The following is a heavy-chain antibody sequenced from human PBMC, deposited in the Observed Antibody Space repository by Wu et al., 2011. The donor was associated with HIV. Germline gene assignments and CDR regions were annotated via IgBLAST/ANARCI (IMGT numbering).Heavy chain of an antibody. CDR1: GGTFSNYY. CDR3: ARANFDDGSHYSNPHYFDY. J-gene: IGHJ4*02. D-gene: IGHD3-22*01. Sequence: QLVQSGAEVKKPGSSVKVSCKASGGTFSNYYIHWVRQAPGQGLEWMGAVNPSGGGTSSAQRFQGRVTMTRDTSTSTVYMELSSLRSEDSAVYFCARANFDDGSHYSNPHYFDYWGQGTLVTVSS. CDR2: VNPSGGGT. V-gene: IGHV1-46*01.